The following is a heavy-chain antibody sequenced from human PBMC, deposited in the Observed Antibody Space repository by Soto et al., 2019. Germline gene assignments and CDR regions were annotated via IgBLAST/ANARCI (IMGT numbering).Heavy chain of an antibody. V-gene: IGHV4-39*01. CDR1: SASLSSSTYY. CDR2: IYYSGNT. Sequence: SETLSLTCSVSSASLSSSTYYWSWIRQPPGRGPEWIGSIYYSGNTYYKPSLKSRVSISIDTSKNQFSLKLSSVTAADTAVYYCARASTVTHDYWGRGTLVTVS. J-gene: IGHJ4*02. D-gene: IGHD4-4*01. CDR3: ARASTVTHDY.